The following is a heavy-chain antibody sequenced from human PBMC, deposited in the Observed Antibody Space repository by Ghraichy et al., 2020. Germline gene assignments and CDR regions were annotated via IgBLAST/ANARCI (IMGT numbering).Heavy chain of an antibody. CDR2: INDFGSP. CDR3: ARGLWVPRLQH. Sequence: SETLSLTCTVYGGSFSGYYWTWIRQPPGKGLEWIGEINDFGSPHYNPSIRSRLTMSLDTSKSQFSLKLNSVTAADTAIYYCARGLWVPRLQHWGQGTLITVSS. D-gene: IGHD3-10*01. J-gene: IGHJ1*01. CDR1: GGSFSGYY. V-gene: IGHV4-34*01.